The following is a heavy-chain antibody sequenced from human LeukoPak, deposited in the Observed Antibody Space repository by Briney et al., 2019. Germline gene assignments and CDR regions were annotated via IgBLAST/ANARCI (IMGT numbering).Heavy chain of an antibody. J-gene: IGHJ1*01. Sequence: SETLSLTCTVSGGSISSYYWSWIRQPPGKGLEWIGYIYYSGSTNYNPSLKSRVTISVDTSKNQFSLKLSSVTAADTAVYYCARVLWFGELGPAFQHWGQGTLVTVSS. D-gene: IGHD3-10*01. CDR2: IYYSGST. CDR3: ARVLWFGELGPAFQH. CDR1: GGSISSYY. V-gene: IGHV4-59*01.